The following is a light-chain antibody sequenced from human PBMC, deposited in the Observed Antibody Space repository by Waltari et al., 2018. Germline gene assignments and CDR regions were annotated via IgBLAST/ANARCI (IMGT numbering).Light chain of an antibody. CDR3: AAWDDSLSGWV. J-gene: IGLJ3*02. CDR2: RAN. Sequence: QSVLTQPPSASGTPGQRVTISCSGSSSNIGSDYVYWYQQRPGTAPKLLIYRANQRASGVPDRFSGSNAGTSASRAISGLRSEDEADYYCAAWDDSLSGWVFGGGTKLTVL. CDR1: SSNIGSDY. V-gene: IGLV1-47*01.